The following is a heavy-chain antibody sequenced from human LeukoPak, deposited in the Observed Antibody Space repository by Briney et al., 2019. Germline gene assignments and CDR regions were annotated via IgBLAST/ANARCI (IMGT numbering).Heavy chain of an antibody. CDR1: GFTFSSYN. CDR2: IDHNGGTT. V-gene: IGHV3-64D*06. Sequence: GGSLRLSCAASGFTFSSYNMNWVRQAPGKGLEYVSAIDHNGGTTYYADSVKGRFTISRDNSKNTLYLQMSSLRTEDTAVYYCAPGKFDYWGQGTLVTVSS. J-gene: IGHJ4*02. CDR3: APGKFDY.